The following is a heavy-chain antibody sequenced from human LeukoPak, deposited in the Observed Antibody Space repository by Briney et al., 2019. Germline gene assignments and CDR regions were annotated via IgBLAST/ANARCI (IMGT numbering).Heavy chain of an antibody. Sequence: RPSETLSLTCAVYGGSFSGYYWSWIRQPPGKGLEWIGEINHSGSTNYNPSLKSRVTISVDTSKNQFSLKLSSVTAADTAVYYCARTGSVVAGTPYYYYGMDVWGQGTTVTVSS. D-gene: IGHD6-19*01. J-gene: IGHJ6*02. CDR3: ARTGSVVAGTPYYYYGMDV. V-gene: IGHV4-34*01. CDR2: INHSGST. CDR1: GGSFSGYY.